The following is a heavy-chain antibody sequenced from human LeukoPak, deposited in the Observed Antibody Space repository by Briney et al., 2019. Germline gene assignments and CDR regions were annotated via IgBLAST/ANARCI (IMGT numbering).Heavy chain of an antibody. D-gene: IGHD5-12*01. CDR3: ARDYSGYNNQADY. J-gene: IGHJ4*02. CDR2: INPDSGGT. Sequence: ASVKVSCKASGYGFTGYYVHWVRQAPGQGLEWMGWINPDSGGTNYVQKFQGRVTMTRDTSITTAYMELSRLRSDDTAVYYCARDYSGYNNQADYWGQGTLVTVSS. CDR1: GYGFTGYY. V-gene: IGHV1-2*02.